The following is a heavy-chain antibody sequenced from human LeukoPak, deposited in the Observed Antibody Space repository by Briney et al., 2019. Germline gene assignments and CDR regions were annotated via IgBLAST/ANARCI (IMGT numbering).Heavy chain of an antibody. CDR2: ISAYNGNT. J-gene: IGHJ4*02. Sequence: GASVKVSCKASGYTFTSYGISWVRQAPGQGLEWMGWISAYNGNTNYAQKLQGRVTMTTDTSTSTAYVELRSLRSDDTAVYYCARDLGYSYGTELDYWGQGTLVTVSS. V-gene: IGHV1-18*01. D-gene: IGHD5-18*01. CDR3: ARDLGYSYGTELDY. CDR1: GYTFTSYG.